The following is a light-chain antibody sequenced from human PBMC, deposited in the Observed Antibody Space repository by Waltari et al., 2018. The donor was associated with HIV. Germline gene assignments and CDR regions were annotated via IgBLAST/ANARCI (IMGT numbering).Light chain of an antibody. CDR2: QDN. J-gene: IGLJ1*01. CDR3: QSYDSSNYV. CDR1: RGHLANQH. V-gene: IGLV6-57*04. Sequence: NFLLSQPHSVSESPGKTVPISCTRSRGHLANQHMQWYHQRPGSAPTTVIYQDNQRPSGVPDRFYGSIDSSSNSAYLTISGLKTEDEADYYCQSYDSSNYVFGTGTKVTVL.